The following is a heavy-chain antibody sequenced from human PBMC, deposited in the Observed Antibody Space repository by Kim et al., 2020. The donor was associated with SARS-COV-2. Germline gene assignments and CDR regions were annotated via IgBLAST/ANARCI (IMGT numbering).Heavy chain of an antibody. J-gene: IGHJ5*02. Sequence: SETLSLTCTVSGAAIGNAVYYWTWIRQHPGKGLEWIGYIFHSGNTYYNPSLRSRATISVDTSQRQFSLKITSVTAADTATYYCARGDYGSGSGGNWFDPWGQGTLVIVSS. CDR2: IFHSGNT. V-gene: IGHV4-31*03. CDR3: ARGDYGSGSGGNWFDP. CDR1: GAAIGNAVYY. D-gene: IGHD3-10*01.